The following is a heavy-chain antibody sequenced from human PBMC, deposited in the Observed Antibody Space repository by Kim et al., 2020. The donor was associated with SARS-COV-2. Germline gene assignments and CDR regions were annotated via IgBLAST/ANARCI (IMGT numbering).Heavy chain of an antibody. CDR2: IHHSGSA. V-gene: IGHV4-31*03. J-gene: IGHJ5*02. CDR1: GASISGTTYY. Sequence: SETLSLTCTVSGASISGTTYYWSWIRQHPGKGLEWIGSIHHSGSAYYNPSLESRLTISVDTSETHFSLNLASVTAANTAVYYCAIGGRYNAFDPWGQG. CDR3: AIGGRYNAFDP.